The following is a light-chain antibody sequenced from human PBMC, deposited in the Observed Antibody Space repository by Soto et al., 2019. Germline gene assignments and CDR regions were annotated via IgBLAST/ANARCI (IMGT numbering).Light chain of an antibody. J-gene: IGKJ1*01. CDR1: QSISNH. V-gene: IGKV1-39*01. Sequence: DIQMTQSPSSLSASVEDRVIITCRASQSISNHLNWYQQKPGKAPKLLIFAASSLQSGVPSRFSGSRSGPDFTLTINSLQPEDFATYYCQQSDSSPPTCGQGTKVEIK. CDR3: QQSDSSPPT. CDR2: AAS.